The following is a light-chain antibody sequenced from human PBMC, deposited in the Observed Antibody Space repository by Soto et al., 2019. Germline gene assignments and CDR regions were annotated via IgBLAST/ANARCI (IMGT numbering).Light chain of an antibody. J-gene: IGKJ5*01. Sequence: EIVLTQSPGTLSLSPGERATLSCRASQSVSSYSLAWSQQKPGQAPRLLMFGSSSRATGIPDRFSGSGSGTDFTLTISRLDPEDFAVYYCQHFGTSLITFGQGTRLEIK. CDR1: QSVSSYS. CDR2: GSS. V-gene: IGKV3-20*01. CDR3: QHFGTSLIT.